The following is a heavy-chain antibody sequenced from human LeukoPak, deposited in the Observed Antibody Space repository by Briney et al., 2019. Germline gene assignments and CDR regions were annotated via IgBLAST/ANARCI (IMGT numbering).Heavy chain of an antibody. Sequence: PGGSLRLSCAASGFMFSSYGMNWVRRAPGRRLEWVSYISPSSDSIYYADSLKGRFTIYRDNAEHSLYLQMNSLRDEDTAVYYCARAMRSGYDYWGQGTLVTVSS. CDR3: ARAMRSGYDY. CDR2: ISPSSDSI. J-gene: IGHJ4*02. V-gene: IGHV3-48*02. CDR1: GFMFSSYG. D-gene: IGHD5-12*01.